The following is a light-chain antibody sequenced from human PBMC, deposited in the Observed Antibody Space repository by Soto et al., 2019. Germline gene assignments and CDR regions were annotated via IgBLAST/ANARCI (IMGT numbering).Light chain of an antibody. CDR2: EVS. Sequence: QSALTQPASVSGSPGQSITISCTGSSSDVGGYNYVSWYQQHPGKAPKLMIYEVSNRPSGISNRFSGSKSGNTASLTLSGLQAEDEADHYCSSYTSSSTLVFGGGTKLTVL. V-gene: IGLV2-14*01. CDR1: SSDVGGYNY. J-gene: IGLJ2*01. CDR3: SSYTSSSTLV.